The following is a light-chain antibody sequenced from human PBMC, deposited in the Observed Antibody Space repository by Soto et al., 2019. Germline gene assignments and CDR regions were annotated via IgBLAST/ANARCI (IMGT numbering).Light chain of an antibody. V-gene: IGKV3-20*01. Sequence: EIVLTQSPDTLSLSPGERATLSCRASQSVSGSNLAWYQHKPGQGPRLLIYIASRRATGIQDRFSGSGSGTEFSLTISRLEPEDFAVYYCQQHGSGPWTFGQGTKVEIK. J-gene: IGKJ1*01. CDR1: QSVSGSN. CDR3: QQHGSGPWT. CDR2: IAS.